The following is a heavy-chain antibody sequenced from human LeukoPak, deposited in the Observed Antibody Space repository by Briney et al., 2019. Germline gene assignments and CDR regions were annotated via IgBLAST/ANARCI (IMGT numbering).Heavy chain of an antibody. Sequence: SETLSLTCTVSGGSISSGSYYWSWIRQPAGKGLEWIGRIYTSGSTNYNPSLKSRVTISVDTSKNQFSLKLSSVTAADTAVYYYARDRTGDGYNPFDYWGQGTLVTVSS. CDR1: GGSISSGSYY. CDR3: ARDRTGDGYNPFDY. J-gene: IGHJ4*02. CDR2: IYTSGST. V-gene: IGHV4-61*02. D-gene: IGHD5-24*01.